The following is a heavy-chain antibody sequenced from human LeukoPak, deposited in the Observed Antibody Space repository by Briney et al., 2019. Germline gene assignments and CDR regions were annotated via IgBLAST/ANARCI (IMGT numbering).Heavy chain of an antibody. CDR2: ISGSGGST. D-gene: IGHD3-16*01. Sequence: GGFLRLSCAASGFTFSSYAMSWVRQAPGKGLEWVSAISGSGGSTYYAGSVKGRFTISRDNAKSTLYLQMNSLRAEDTALYYCAKGIGLRPPDYWGQGTLVTVSS. CDR1: GFTFSSYA. V-gene: IGHV3-23*01. CDR3: AKGIGLRPPDY. J-gene: IGHJ4*02.